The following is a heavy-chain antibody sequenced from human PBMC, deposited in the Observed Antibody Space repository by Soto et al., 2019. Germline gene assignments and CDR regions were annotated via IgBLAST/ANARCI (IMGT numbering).Heavy chain of an antibody. CDR2: ISFNSGTT. Sequence: EVQLVESGGDLVQPGRSLRLSCAASGFNFDDYVMHWVRQAPGKGLEWVSGISFNSGTTGYADSVKGRFTTSRDNAKNSLYLEMNSLRVEDTAFYYCAKDRGFDFWSGYYHMDVWGRGTTVTVSS. CDR3: AKDRGFDFWSGYYHMDV. CDR1: GFNFDDYV. V-gene: IGHV3-9*01. J-gene: IGHJ6*03. D-gene: IGHD3-3*01.